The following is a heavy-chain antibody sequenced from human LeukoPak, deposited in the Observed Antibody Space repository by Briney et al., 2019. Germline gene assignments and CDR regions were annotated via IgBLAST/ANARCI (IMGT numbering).Heavy chain of an antibody. J-gene: IGHJ4*02. CDR1: GYTFTSYG. V-gene: IGHV1-18*01. D-gene: IGHD1-1*01. CDR2: ISAYNGNT. Sequence: ASVKVSCKASGYTFTSYGISWVRQAPGQGLEWMGWISAYNGNTNYAQKFQGRVTMTEDTSTDTAYMELSSLRSEDTAVYYCATIFHDHNLDYWGQGTLVTVSS. CDR3: ATIFHDHNLDY.